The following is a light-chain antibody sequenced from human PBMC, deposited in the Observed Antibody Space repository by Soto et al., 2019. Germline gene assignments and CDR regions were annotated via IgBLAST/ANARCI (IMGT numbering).Light chain of an antibody. V-gene: IGKV1-5*01. CDR2: HAS. J-gene: IGKJ5*01. CDR3: KQYTSYPLT. CDR1: HSISTC. Sequence: DVQMPPSPSTLSATIGDRFTITCPASHSISTCLAWYQQKPGKAPRLLIYHASSLQSGVPSRFSGSGSGTDFTLTISSLQADDFATYYCKQYTSYPLTFGGGTQPE.